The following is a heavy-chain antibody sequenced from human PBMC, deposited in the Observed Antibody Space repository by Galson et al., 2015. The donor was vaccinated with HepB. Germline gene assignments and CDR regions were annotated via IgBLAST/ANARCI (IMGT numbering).Heavy chain of an antibody. CDR1: GGSFSGYY. Sequence: SEPLSLTCAVYGGSFSGYYWSWIRQPPGKGLEWIGEINHSGSTNYNPSLKSRVTISVDTSKNQFSLELSSVTAADTAVYYCARVPDCSSTSCSPWGQGTLVTVSS. J-gene: IGHJ5*02. CDR3: ARVPDCSSTSCSP. V-gene: IGHV4-34*01. CDR2: INHSGST. D-gene: IGHD2-2*01.